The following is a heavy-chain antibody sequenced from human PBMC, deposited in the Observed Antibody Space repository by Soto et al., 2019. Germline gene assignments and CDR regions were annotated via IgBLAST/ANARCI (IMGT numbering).Heavy chain of an antibody. CDR1: GGSFSGYY. J-gene: IGHJ4*02. D-gene: IGHD5-12*01. CDR2: INHSGST. CDR3: ARDGYSGYDPPNLDY. V-gene: IGHV4-34*01. Sequence: SETLSLTCAVYGGSFSGYYWSWIRQPPGKGLEWIGEINHSGSTNYNPSLKSRFTISVDTSKNQFSLKLSSVTAADTAVYYCARDGYSGYDPPNLDYWGQGTLVTVSS.